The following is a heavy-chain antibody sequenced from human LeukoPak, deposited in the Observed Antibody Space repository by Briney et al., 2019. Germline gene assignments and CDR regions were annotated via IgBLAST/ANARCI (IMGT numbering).Heavy chain of an antibody. CDR2: INHSGST. D-gene: IGHD6-25*01. J-gene: IGHJ4*02. Sequence: SETLSLTCAVYGGSFNGYYWTWIRQPPGKGLEWIGEINHSGSTDYNPSLKSRVTISVDTSKNQFSLKLNSVTAADTAVYYCASGQLRLSNWGQGSLVTVSS. CDR1: GGSFNGYY. CDR3: ASGQLRLSN. V-gene: IGHV4-34*01.